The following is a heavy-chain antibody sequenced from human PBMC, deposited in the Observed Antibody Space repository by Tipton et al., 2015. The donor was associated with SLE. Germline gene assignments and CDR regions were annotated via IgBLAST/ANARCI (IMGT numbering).Heavy chain of an antibody. CDR3: ARGTYSHFDY. D-gene: IGHD2-15*01. J-gene: IGHJ4*02. Sequence: TLSLTCTVSGGSISSHYWSWIRQPPGKGLEWIGYIYYSGSTNYNPSLKSRVTISVDTSKNQFSLKLSSVTAADTAVYYCARGTYSHFDYWGQGTLVTVSS. CDR1: GGSISSHY. V-gene: IGHV4-59*11. CDR2: IYYSGST.